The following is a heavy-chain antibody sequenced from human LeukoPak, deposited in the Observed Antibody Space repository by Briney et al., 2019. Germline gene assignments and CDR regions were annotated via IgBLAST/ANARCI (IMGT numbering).Heavy chain of an antibody. Sequence: AGGSPRLSCAASGFTFSDYYMSWIRQAPGKGLEWLSYISRTGSHTPYADSVKGRFTVSRDNAKNSLSLELNSLRVDDTAIYYCARVGSTAEAGTPDYWGQGTLVTVSS. CDR1: GFTFSDYY. V-gene: IGHV3-11*06. J-gene: IGHJ4*02. CDR2: ISRTGSHT. CDR3: ARVGSTAEAGTPDY. D-gene: IGHD6-13*01.